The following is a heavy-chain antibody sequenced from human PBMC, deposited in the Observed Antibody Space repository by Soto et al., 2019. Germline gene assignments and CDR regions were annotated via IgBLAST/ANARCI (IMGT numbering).Heavy chain of an antibody. CDR1: GDSISTVDYF. V-gene: IGHV4-30-4*01. CDR2: IYKSTTT. Sequence: SETLSLTCSVSGDSISTVDYFWAWIRQPPGRVLEYIGYIYKSTTTYYNPSFESRVAISLDTSKSQFSLNVTSVTAADTAVYFCARGRYCLTGRCFPNWFDSWGQGTLVTVSS. CDR3: ARGRYCLTGRCFPNWFDS. D-gene: IGHD2-15*01. J-gene: IGHJ5*01.